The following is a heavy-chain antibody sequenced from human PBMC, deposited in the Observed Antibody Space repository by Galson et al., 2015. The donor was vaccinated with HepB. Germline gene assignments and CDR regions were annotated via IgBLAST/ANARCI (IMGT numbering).Heavy chain of an antibody. CDR1: GYTFTSYG. D-gene: IGHD3-3*01. V-gene: IGHV1-18*01. CDR2: ISAYNGNT. CDR3: ARDITNGRFLEWLPWGNWFDP. Sequence: SVKVSCKASGYTFTSYGISWVRQAPGQGLEWMGWISAYNGNTNYAQKLQGRVTMTTDTSTSTAYMELRSLRSDDTAVYYCARDITNGRFLEWLPWGNWFDPWGQGTLVTVSS. J-gene: IGHJ5*02.